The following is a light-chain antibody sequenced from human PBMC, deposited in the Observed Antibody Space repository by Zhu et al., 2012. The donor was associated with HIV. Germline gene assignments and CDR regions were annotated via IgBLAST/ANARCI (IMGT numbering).Light chain of an antibody. V-gene: IGKV1-5*03. J-gene: IGKJ2*01. CDR1: QSVHKW. Sequence: DIQMTQSPSTLSASVGDRVTITCRASQSVHKWLAWYQQKPEQAPKLLISEASTLQTGVPSRFSGSGSGTEFTLTISNLQPDDFATYSCQQYYTPSYTFGQGTKLQIK. CDR3: QQYYTPSYT. CDR2: EAS.